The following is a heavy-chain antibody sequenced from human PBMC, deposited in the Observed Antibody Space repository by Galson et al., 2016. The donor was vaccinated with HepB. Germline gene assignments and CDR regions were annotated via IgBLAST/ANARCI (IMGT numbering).Heavy chain of an antibody. CDR2: INAGNGNT. D-gene: IGHD1-26*01. CDR3: ATFDREADMWDLLT. J-gene: IGHJ5*02. Sequence: SVKVSCKASGYTFTSYAMHWVRQAPGQRLEWMGWINAGNGNTKYSQKFQGRVTMTEDTSTDTVYMELSSLRSEDTAVYYCATFDREADMWDLLTWGQGTLVTVSS. CDR1: GYTFTSYA. V-gene: IGHV1-3*01.